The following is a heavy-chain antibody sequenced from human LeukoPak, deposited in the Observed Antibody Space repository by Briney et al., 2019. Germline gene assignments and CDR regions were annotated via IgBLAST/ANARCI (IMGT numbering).Heavy chain of an antibody. CDR3: ARILRWELLSDYFDY. Sequence: GGSLRLSCAASGFTFSDYYMSWIRQAPGKGLEWVSYISSSGSTIYYADSVKGRFTISRDNAKNSLYLQMNSLRADDTAVYYCARILRWELLSDYFDYWGQGTLVTVSS. V-gene: IGHV3-11*01. CDR1: GFTFSDYY. D-gene: IGHD1-26*01. CDR2: ISSSGSTI. J-gene: IGHJ4*02.